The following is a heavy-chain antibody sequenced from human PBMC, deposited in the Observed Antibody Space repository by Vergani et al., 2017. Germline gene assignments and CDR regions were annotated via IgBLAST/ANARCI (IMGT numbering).Heavy chain of an antibody. CDR2: IDHTGRP. J-gene: IGHJ6*03. V-gene: IGHV4-34*01. CDR1: GGSFTSYH. Sequence: QVQLQQWAGGLLKPSETLSLTCVVNGGSFTSYHWTWIRQSPGEGLEWVVDIDHTGRPDYNPSLKSRLTMSVDKSRNQFSLTLNSVTATDTAIYFCARVNTETNGHLYYYYYMDVWGQGTAVTVS. CDR3: ARVNTETNGHLYYYYYMDV. D-gene: IGHD4-11*01.